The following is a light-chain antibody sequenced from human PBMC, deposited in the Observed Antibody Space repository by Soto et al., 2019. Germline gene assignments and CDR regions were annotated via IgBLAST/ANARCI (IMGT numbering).Light chain of an antibody. J-gene: IGLJ7*01. V-gene: IGLV2-8*01. CDR3: SSYAGSNNPVI. Sequence: QSALTQPPSASGSPGQSVTISCTGTSSDVDGYNYVSWYQQHPGKAPKFLIFEVSRRPSGVPDRFSGSKSGNTASLTVSGLQVDDEADYYCSSYAGSNNPVIFGGGTQLTVL. CDR1: SSDVDGYNY. CDR2: EVS.